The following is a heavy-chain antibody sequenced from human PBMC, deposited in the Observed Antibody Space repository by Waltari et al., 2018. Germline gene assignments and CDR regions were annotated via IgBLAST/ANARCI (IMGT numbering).Heavy chain of an antibody. CDR3: ARDEGKGGYCSGGSCYPYYRY. V-gene: IGHV4-38-2*02. D-gene: IGHD2-15*01. CDR1: GYSISSGYY. J-gene: IGHJ4*02. Sequence: QVQLQESGPGLVKPSETLSLTCAVSGYSISSGYYWGWIRQPPGKGLEWIGSIYHSGSTYYNPSLKSRVTISVDTSKNQFSLKLSSVTAADTAVYYCARDEGKGGYCSGGSCYPYYRYWGQGTLVTVSS. CDR2: IYHSGST.